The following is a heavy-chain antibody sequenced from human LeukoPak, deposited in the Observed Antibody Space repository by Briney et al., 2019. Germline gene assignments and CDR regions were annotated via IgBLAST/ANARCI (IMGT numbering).Heavy chain of an antibody. V-gene: IGHV4-34*01. CDR2: INHSGST. CDR1: GGSFSGYY. D-gene: IGHD1-26*01. J-gene: IGHJ4*02. Sequence: SETLSLTCAVYGGSFSGYYWSWIRQPPGKGLEWIGEINHSGSTNYNPSLKSRVTISVDTSKNQFFLKLSSVTAADTAVYYCARVGAEYYFDYWGQGTLVTVSS. CDR3: ARVGAEYYFDY.